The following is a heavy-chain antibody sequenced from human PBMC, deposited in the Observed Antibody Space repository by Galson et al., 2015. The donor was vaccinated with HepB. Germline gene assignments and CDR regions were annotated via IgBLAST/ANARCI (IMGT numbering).Heavy chain of an antibody. V-gene: IGHV3-7*03. CDR3: ARDVSPVYGDIWHDVFDI. Sequence: SLRLSCAASGFSFRDSWMTWVRQAPGKGLEWVANIKQDASERNYLDSVKGRFAISRDNAKNSLSLQMTSLRAEDTAMYYCARDVSPVYGDIWHDVFDIWGQGTMVIVSS. D-gene: IGHD3-9*01. CDR2: IKQDASER. J-gene: IGHJ3*02. CDR1: GFSFRDSW.